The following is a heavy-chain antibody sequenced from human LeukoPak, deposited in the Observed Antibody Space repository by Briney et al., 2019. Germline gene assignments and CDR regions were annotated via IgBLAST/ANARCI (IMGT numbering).Heavy chain of an antibody. CDR3: AREGVGGSGMLNWFDP. CDR1: GGSISSSNW. V-gene: IGHV4-4*02. CDR2: IYHSGST. J-gene: IGHJ5*02. Sequence: SETLSLTCAVSGGSISSSNWWSWVRQPPGKGLEWIGEIYHSGSTNYNPSLKSRDTISVDKSKNRFSLKLSSVTAADTAVYYCAREGVGGSGMLNWFDPWGQGTLVTVSS. D-gene: IGHD3-10*01.